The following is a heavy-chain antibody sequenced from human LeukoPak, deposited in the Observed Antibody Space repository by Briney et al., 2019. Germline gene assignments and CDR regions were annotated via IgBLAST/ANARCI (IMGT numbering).Heavy chain of an antibody. CDR3: ARDHRATIDY. D-gene: IGHD1-26*01. CDR2: ISYDGSNK. Sequence: GGSLRLSCAAPGYTLRSYAMPWVRRAPAKGLEWVAVISYDGSNKYYADYVQGRFTISRDNSKNTLYLQMSSLRAEATGVYYCARDHRATIDYWGQGTLVTVSS. CDR1: GYTLRSYA. V-gene: IGHV3-30-3*01. J-gene: IGHJ4*02.